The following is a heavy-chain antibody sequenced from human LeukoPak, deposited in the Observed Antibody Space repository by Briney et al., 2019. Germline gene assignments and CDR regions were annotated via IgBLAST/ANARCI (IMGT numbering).Heavy chain of an antibody. CDR2: ISYDGSNK. CDR3: ARDSLARLLGY. Sequence: GGSLRLSCAASGFTFSSYGMHWVRQAPGKGLEWVAVISYDGSNKYYADSVKGRFTISRDNAKNSLYLQMNSLRAEDTAVYYCARDSLARLLGYWGQGTLVTVSS. J-gene: IGHJ4*02. V-gene: IGHV3-30*03. D-gene: IGHD6-6*01. CDR1: GFTFSSYG.